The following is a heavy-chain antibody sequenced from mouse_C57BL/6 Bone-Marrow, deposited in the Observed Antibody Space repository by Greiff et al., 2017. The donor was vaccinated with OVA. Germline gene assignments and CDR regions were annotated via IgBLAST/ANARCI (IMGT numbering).Heavy chain of an antibody. CDR3: ARQGDYASYFDV. CDR2: ISGGGGNT. CDR1: GFTFSSYT. J-gene: IGHJ1*03. Sequence: EVKLVESGGGLVKPGGSLKLSCAASGFTFSSYTMSWVRQTPEKRLEWVATISGGGGNTYYPDSVKGRFTISRDNAKNTLYLQMSRLRSEDTALYYCARQGDYASYFDVWGTGTTVTVSS. D-gene: IGHD2-4*01. V-gene: IGHV5-9*01.